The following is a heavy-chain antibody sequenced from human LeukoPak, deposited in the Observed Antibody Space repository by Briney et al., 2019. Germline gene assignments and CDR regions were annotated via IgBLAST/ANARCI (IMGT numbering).Heavy chain of an antibody. CDR1: GFTFSNYW. CDR2: ITNDGSST. V-gene: IGHV3-74*01. D-gene: IGHD6-19*01. J-gene: IGHJ4*01. CDR3: AREGPWPVDY. Sequence: GGSLRLSCAASGFTFSNYWMHWVRQAPGKGLVWVSRITNDGSSTSYADSVEGRFTISRDNAKNTLYLQMSSLRVEDTAVYYCAREGPWPVDYWDQGTLVIVSS.